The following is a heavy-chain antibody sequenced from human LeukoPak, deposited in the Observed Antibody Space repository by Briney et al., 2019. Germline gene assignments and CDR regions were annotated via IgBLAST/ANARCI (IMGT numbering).Heavy chain of an antibody. J-gene: IGHJ6*02. Sequence: PGGSLRLSCAASGFTFSTYDMHWVRQAPGKGLEWVANIKQDGSEKYYVDSVKGRFTISRDNAKNSLYLQMNSLRAEDTAVYYCARVSASYGSYYYYGMDVWGQGTTVTVSS. CDR3: ARVSASYGSYYYYGMDV. D-gene: IGHD5-18*01. V-gene: IGHV3-7*01. CDR1: GFTFSTYD. CDR2: IKQDGSEK.